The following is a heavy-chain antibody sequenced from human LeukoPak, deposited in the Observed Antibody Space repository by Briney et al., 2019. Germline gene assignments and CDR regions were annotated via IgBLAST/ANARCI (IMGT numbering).Heavy chain of an antibody. CDR1: GGSISSSSYY. D-gene: IGHD1-26*01. CDR3: ARDGIVGAHQDAFDI. J-gene: IGHJ3*02. CDR2: IYTSGST. Sequence: PSETLSLTCTVSGGSISSSSYYWSWIRQPAGKGLEWIGRIYTSGSTNYNPSLKSRVTISVDTSKNQFSLKLSSVTAADTAVYYCARDGIVGAHQDAFDIWGQGTMVTVSS. V-gene: IGHV4-61*02.